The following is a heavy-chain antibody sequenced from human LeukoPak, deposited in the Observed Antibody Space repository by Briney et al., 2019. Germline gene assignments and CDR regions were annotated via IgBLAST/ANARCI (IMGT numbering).Heavy chain of an antibody. J-gene: IGHJ5*02. Sequence: GGSLRLSCAASGFTFSSYTMSWVRQAPGKGLEWVSAISGSGGSTYYADSVKGRFTISRDNSKNTLYLQMNSLRAEDTAVYYCAKVCYDFWSGPIGGWFDPWGQGTLVTVSS. V-gene: IGHV3-23*01. CDR3: AKVCYDFWSGPIGGWFDP. CDR2: ISGSGGST. CDR1: GFTFSSYT. D-gene: IGHD3-3*01.